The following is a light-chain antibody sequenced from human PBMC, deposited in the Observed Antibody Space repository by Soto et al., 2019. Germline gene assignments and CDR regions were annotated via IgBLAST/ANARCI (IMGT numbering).Light chain of an antibody. Sequence: QSVLTQPPSVSGAQGRRVTIPGPGTNPNLGAGYDVHWYQQLPGAAPKLVVFGNRNRPSGVPERFSGSKSGTSASLAITGLQAEDEADYYCQAYDYSLTAFVFGGGTKLTVL. CDR2: GNR. CDR3: QAYDYSLTAFV. CDR1: NPNLGAGYD. V-gene: IGLV1-40*01. J-gene: IGLJ3*02.